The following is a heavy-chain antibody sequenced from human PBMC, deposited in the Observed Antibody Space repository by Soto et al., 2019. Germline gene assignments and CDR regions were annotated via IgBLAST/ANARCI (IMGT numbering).Heavy chain of an antibody. D-gene: IGHD3-16*02. CDR3: ARVKRGLKYNDYIWGSYRHNWFDP. Sequence: ASVKVSCKASGYTFTSYDINWVRQATGQGLEWMGWMNPNSGNTGYAQKFQGRVTMTRNTSISTAYMELSSLRSEDTAVYYCARVKRGLKYNDYIWGSYRHNWFDPWGQGTLVTVSS. J-gene: IGHJ5*02. CDR2: MNPNSGNT. CDR1: GYTFTSYD. V-gene: IGHV1-8*01.